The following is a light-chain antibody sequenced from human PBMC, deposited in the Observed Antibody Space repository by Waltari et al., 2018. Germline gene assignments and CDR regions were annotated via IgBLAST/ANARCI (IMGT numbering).Light chain of an antibody. CDR3: QHHFRLPAT. Sequence: IMLTQSPGTLSLSPGETATLSCRTSKSISRYLAWYQQKPGQAPRLLIYGASTRATGIPDRFSGSGSGTDFSITISGLVHEDSAVYYCQHHFRLPATFGQGTKVEIK. CDR1: KSISRY. CDR2: GAS. V-gene: IGKV3-20*01. J-gene: IGKJ1*01.